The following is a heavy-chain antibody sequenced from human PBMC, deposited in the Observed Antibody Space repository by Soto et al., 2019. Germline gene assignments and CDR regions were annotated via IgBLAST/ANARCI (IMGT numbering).Heavy chain of an antibody. J-gene: IGHJ4*02. CDR1: GDSVSSNSAA. Sequence: SQTLSLTCAISGDSVSSNSAAWNWIRQSPSRGLEWLGRTYYRSKWYNDYAVSMKSRITINPDTSKNQFSLQLNSVTPEDTAVYYFVYSGYDYLPHGYFDYWGQGTLVTVSS. D-gene: IGHD5-12*01. CDR2: TYYRSKWYN. V-gene: IGHV6-1*01. CDR3: VYSGYDYLPHGYFDY.